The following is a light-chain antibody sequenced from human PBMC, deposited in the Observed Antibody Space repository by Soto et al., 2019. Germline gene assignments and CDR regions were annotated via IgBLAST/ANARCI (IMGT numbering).Light chain of an antibody. CDR3: QESYSVPLI. J-gene: IGKJ3*01. V-gene: IGKV1-39*01. Sequence: IQMTQSPPSLSASVGDRVTITGRPSGNIGNYLNWYQKKPGKAPRLLIFAVSSLESGVPSRFSGGGSGTDFSLTIDGLQPDDVGTYYCQESYSVPLIFGPGT. CDR1: GNIGNY. CDR2: AVS.